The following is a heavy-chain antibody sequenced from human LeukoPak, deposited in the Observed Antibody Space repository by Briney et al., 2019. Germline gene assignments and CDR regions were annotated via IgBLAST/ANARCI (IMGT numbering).Heavy chain of an antibody. J-gene: IGHJ4*02. CDR1: GGSFSGYS. Sequence: PSETLSLTCAVYGGSFSGYSWSWIRQPPGKGLEWIGEINHSGSTNYNPSLKSRVTISVDTSKNQFSLKLSSVTAADTAVYYCARTHCSGGSCYNATFDYWGQGTLVTVSS. V-gene: IGHV4-34*01. D-gene: IGHD2-15*01. CDR3: ARTHCSGGSCYNATFDY. CDR2: INHSGST.